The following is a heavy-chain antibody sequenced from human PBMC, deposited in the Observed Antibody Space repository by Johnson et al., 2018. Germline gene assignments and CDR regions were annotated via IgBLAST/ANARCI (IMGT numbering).Heavy chain of an antibody. CDR2: IWSDGSNK. CDR1: GFTFSTYG. Sequence: QVQLVESGGGVVQPGTSLRLSCAASGFTFSTYGMHWVRQAPGKGLEWVAVIWSDGSNKNYADSVKGRFTISRDNSKNTLDLQMDRLRAEDTAVYYCARDGYIGNTDGFDIWGQGTMVTVSS. D-gene: IGHD4-23*01. V-gene: IGHV3-33*01. J-gene: IGHJ3*02. CDR3: ARDGYIGNTDGFDI.